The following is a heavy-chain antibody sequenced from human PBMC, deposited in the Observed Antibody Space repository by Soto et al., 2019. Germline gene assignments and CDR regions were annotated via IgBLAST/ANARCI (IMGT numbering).Heavy chain of an antibody. CDR2: IIPIFGTA. V-gene: IGHV1-69*13. CDR1: GGTFSSYA. J-gene: IGHJ4*02. D-gene: IGHD3-22*01. CDR3: ARDNGYYYDSSGYYWTFDY. Sequence: GASVKVSCKASGGTFSSYAISWVRQAPGQGLEWMGGIIPIFGTANYAQKFQGRVTITADESTSTAYMELSSLRSEDTAVYYCARDNGYYYDSSGYYWTFDYWGQGTLVTVSS.